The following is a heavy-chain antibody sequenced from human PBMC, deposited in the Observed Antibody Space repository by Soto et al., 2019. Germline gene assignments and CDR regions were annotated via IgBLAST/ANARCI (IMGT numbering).Heavy chain of an antibody. CDR2: ISYDGSNK. Sequence: QVQLVESGGGVVQPGRSLRLSCAASGFTFSSYAMHWVRQAPGKGLEWVAVISYDGSNKYYADSVKGRFTISRDNSKNTLYLQMNSLRAEDTAVDYCARGPKNIVLMGALYGPDYWGQGTLVTVSS. V-gene: IGHV3-30-3*01. CDR1: GFTFSSYA. CDR3: ARGPKNIVLMGALYGPDY. D-gene: IGHD2-8*01. J-gene: IGHJ4*02.